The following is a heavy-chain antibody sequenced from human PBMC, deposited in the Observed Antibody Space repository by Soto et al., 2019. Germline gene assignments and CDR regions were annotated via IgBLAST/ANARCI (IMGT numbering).Heavy chain of an antibody. D-gene: IGHD6-13*01. Sequence: QVQLQESGPGLVKPSGTLSLTCAVSGGSISSSNWWSWVRQPPGKGLEWIGVIYHSGSTNYNPSLKSRVTISVDKCKDPLSLKLSSVTAAYTAVYYCAWGIAASSQGYYLGYWSQGTLLTASA. CDR3: AWGIAASSQGYYLGY. J-gene: IGHJ4*02. V-gene: IGHV4-4*02. CDR1: GGSISSSNW. CDR2: IYHSGST.